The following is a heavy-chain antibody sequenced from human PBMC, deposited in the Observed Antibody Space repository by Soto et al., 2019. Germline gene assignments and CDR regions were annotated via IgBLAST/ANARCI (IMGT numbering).Heavy chain of an antibody. V-gene: IGHV1-2*04. CDR2: INPHSGGA. CDR3: ARDGRNVYSRPEVWDFDY. Sequence: QVHLVQSGAEVKKPGASVKVSCKGSGYTFAAYYIHWVRQVPGQGLEWMGWINPHSGGASFAQKFQGWVTMPREPSMNTIYREIRSLKSGDTALYYCARDGRNVYSRPEVWDFDYWSQGTLVTVSS. J-gene: IGHJ4*02. CDR1: GYTFAAYY. D-gene: IGHD3-22*01.